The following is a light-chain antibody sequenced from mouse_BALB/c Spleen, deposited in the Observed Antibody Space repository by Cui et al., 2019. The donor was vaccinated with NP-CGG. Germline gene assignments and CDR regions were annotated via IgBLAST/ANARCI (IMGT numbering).Light chain of an antibody. V-gene: IGKV14-111*01. CDR2: RAN. Sequence: DIKMTQSPSSMYASLAQRVTITCKASQDINSYLSWFQQKPGKSPKTLIYRANRLVDGVPSRFSGSGSGQDYSLTVSSLEYEDMGIYYCLQYDEFPPTFGGGTKLEIK. CDR1: QDINSY. CDR3: LQYDEFPPT. J-gene: IGKJ1*01.